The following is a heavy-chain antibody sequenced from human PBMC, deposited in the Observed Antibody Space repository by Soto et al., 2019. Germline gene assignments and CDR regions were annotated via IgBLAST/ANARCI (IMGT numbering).Heavy chain of an antibody. Sequence: QVQLVESGGGVVQPGRSLRLSCAASGFTFSSYAMHWVRQAPGKGLEWVAVISYDGSNKYYADSVKGRFTISRDNSKNTLYLQMNSLRAEDTAVYYCARDFPRGYSYGYFLYYYGMDVWGQGTTVTVSS. D-gene: IGHD5-18*01. J-gene: IGHJ6*02. V-gene: IGHV3-30-3*01. CDR1: GFTFSSYA. CDR3: ARDFPRGYSYGYFLYYYGMDV. CDR2: ISYDGSNK.